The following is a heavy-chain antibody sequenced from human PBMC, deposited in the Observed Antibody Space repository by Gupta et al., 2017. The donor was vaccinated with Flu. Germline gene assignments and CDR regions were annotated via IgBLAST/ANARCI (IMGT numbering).Heavy chain of an antibody. CDR1: GYIFTDDY. D-gene: IGHD5-18*01. Sequence: QVQVLQSGAEVKKPGASVRLSCTASGYIFTDDYIHWVRQAPGQGLQWMGIINPNGGSTNYAQKFQGRVAMTTDPSTSTVYMDLSSLRSEDTAIYYCARGMPGYTFGYNYFEYWGQGALVTVSS. CDR2: INPNGGST. J-gene: IGHJ4*02. V-gene: IGHV1-46*01. CDR3: ARGMPGYTFGYNYFEY.